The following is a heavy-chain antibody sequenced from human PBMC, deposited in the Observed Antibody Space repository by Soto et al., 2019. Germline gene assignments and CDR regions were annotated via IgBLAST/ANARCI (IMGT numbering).Heavy chain of an antibody. V-gene: IGHV4-34*01. Sequence: QVQLQQWGAGLLKPSETLSLTCAVYGGSFSGYYWSGIRQPPGKGREWIGEINHSGSTNYNPSLKSRVTISVDTSKNQFSLKLSSVTAADTAVYYCARWGGLYSSSSSPYWGQGTLVTVSS. CDR2: INHSGST. CDR3: ARWGGLYSSSSSPY. J-gene: IGHJ4*02. D-gene: IGHD6-6*01. CDR1: GGSFSGYY.